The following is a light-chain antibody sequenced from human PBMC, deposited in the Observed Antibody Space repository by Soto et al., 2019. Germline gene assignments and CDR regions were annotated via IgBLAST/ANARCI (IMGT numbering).Light chain of an antibody. V-gene: IGLV2-14*01. J-gene: IGLJ1*01. Sequence: QSVLTQPASVSGSPGQSITVSCTGTSNDIGGYNYVSWYQQHPGKAPKLIISQVNNRPSGVSHRFSGSKSGNTASLTISGLQAEDEAEYYCSSYTNNSAFYVLGTGTKVTVL. CDR2: QVN. CDR3: SSYTNNSAFYV. CDR1: SNDIGGYNY.